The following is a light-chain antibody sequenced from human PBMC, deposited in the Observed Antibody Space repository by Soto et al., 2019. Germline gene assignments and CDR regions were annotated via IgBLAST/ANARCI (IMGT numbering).Light chain of an antibody. CDR3: QQRSNWPSST. CDR1: QSVSSY. V-gene: IGKV3-11*01. CDR2: DAS. J-gene: IGKJ5*01. Sequence: EIVLTQSPATLSLSPGERATLSCRASQSVSSYLAWYQQKPGQAPRLLIYDASNRATGIPARFSGSGSGTDFTLTISSLEPEDFAVYYCQQRSNWPSSTVGQGTRLESK.